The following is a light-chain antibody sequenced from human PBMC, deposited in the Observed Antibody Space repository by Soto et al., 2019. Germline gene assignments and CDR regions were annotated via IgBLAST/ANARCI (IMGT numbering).Light chain of an antibody. CDR2: GAS. Sequence: EIVMTQSPATLSVSPGERATLSCRASQSVSSNLAWYQQKPGQAPRLLIYGASTRATGIPARFSGSGSGTEVTLTISSRQSEDFAGYYCQQYNNWPPRGTVGQGTEVEIK. CDR1: QSVSSN. J-gene: IGKJ1*01. V-gene: IGKV3-15*01. CDR3: QQYNNWPPRGT.